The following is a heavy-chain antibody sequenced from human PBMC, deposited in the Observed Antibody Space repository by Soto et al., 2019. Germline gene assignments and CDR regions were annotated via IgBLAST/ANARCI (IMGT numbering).Heavy chain of an antibody. J-gene: IGHJ4*02. Sequence: SETLSLTCTVSGGSMSSYYWTWLRQSPGRGLEWIGYISYSGSTYYNPSLKSRVTISADTSKNQFSLRMNSMIAADTAVYYCARADPDASVGYWGQGTPVTVSS. CDR3: ARADPDASVGY. CDR2: ISYSGST. V-gene: IGHV4-59*01. D-gene: IGHD2-15*01. CDR1: GGSMSSYY.